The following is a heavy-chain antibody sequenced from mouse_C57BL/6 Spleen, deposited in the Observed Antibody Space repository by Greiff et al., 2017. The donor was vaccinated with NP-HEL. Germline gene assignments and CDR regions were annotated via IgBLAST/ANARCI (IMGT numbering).Heavy chain of an antibody. J-gene: IGHJ3*01. D-gene: IGHD1-1*02. CDR3: ARRGGYWFAY. CDR2: IDPSDSYT. CDR1: GYTFTSYW. Sequence: VQLQQPGAELVMPGASVKLSCKASGYTFTSYWMHWVKQSPGQGLEWIGEIDPSDSYTNYNQKFKGKSTLTVDKSSSTAYMQLSSLTSEDSGVYYCARRGGYWFAYWGQGTLVTVSA. V-gene: IGHV1-69*01.